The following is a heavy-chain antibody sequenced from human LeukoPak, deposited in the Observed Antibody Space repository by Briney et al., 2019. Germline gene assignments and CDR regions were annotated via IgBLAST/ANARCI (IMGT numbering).Heavy chain of an antibody. Sequence: ASVKVSCKASGYTFTSYGISWVRQAPGQGLEWMGRINPNSGGTNYAQKFQGRVTMTRDTSISTAYMELSRLRSDDTAVYYCARQQLVPYYYYYGMDVWGQGTTVTVSS. D-gene: IGHD6-13*01. J-gene: IGHJ6*02. CDR3: ARQQLVPYYYYYGMDV. CDR1: GYTFTSYG. CDR2: INPNSGGT. V-gene: IGHV1-2*06.